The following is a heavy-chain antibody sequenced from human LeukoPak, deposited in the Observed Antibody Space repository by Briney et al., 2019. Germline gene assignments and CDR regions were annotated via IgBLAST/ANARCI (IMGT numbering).Heavy chain of an antibody. CDR1: GFTFSTYS. CDR2: IYNSGAKT. D-gene: IGHD6-19*01. V-gene: IGHV3-23*01. Sequence: GGSLRLSCAASGFTFSTYSMTWVRQGPGKGLEWVSSIYNSGAKTFYADSVKGRFTISRDNSKNTLYLQMNSLRVEDTAVYYCAKDVAPDSGWDLDYWGQGTLVPVSS. J-gene: IGHJ4*02. CDR3: AKDVAPDSGWDLDY.